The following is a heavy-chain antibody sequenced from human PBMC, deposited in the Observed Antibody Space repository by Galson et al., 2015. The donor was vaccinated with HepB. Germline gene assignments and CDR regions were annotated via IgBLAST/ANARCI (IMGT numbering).Heavy chain of an antibody. CDR3: ARDVMIVVVIQPDWYFDL. CDR2: ISSSSSTI. D-gene: IGHD3-22*01. J-gene: IGHJ2*01. Sequence: RLSCAASGFTFSSYSMNWVRQAPGKGLEWVSYISSSSSTIYYADSVKGRFTISRDNAKNSLYLQMNSLRAEDTAVYYCARDVMIVVVIQPDWYFDLWGRGTLVTVSS. CDR1: GFTFSSYS. V-gene: IGHV3-48*04.